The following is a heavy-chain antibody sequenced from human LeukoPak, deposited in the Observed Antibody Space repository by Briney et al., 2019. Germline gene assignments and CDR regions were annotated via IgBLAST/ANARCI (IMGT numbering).Heavy chain of an antibody. V-gene: IGHV1-46*01. D-gene: IGHD1-26*01. J-gene: IGHJ4*02. Sequence: ASVKVSCKASGYTFTSYHMHWVRQAPGQGLEWMGIINPSGGTTNYAQKFRGRVTMTRDMSTSTVYMELSSLRSEDTAVYYCARDRGIVGATDLFDYWGQGTLVTVSS. CDR3: ARDRGIVGATDLFDY. CDR1: GYTFTSYH. CDR2: INPSGGTT.